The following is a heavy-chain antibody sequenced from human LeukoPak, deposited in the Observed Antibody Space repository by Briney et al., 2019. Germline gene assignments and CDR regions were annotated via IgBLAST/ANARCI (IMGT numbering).Heavy chain of an antibody. CDR2: ISAYNGNT. D-gene: IGHD5-18*01. Sequence: ASVKVSCTASGYTFTSFGISWVRQAPGQGPEWMGWISAYNGNTNYIQNFQGRVTMTTDTSTNTAYMELRSLTSDDTAVYYCARDLGLDTTMIFFDFWGQGTLVTVSS. CDR1: GYTFTSFG. CDR3: ARDLGLDTTMIFFDF. V-gene: IGHV1-18*01. J-gene: IGHJ4*02.